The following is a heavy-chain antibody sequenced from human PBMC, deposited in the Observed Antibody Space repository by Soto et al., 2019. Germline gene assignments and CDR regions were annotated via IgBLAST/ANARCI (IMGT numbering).Heavy chain of an antibody. J-gene: IGHJ3*02. Sequence: ASVKVSCKASGYTFTRYAVHWVRQAPGQSLEWMGWINAGNGDTKYSQNFQGRVTNTRDTSASTADMELSSLRYEDTAVYYCVGSAGGSPPWFDIWGQGTMVT. D-gene: IGHD3-16*01. CDR3: VGSAGGSPPWFDI. CDR1: GYTFTRYA. CDR2: INAGNGDT. V-gene: IGHV1-3*01.